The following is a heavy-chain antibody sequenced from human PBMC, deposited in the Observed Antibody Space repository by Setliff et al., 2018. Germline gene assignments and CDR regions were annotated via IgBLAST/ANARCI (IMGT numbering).Heavy chain of an antibody. CDR1: GGTFRSYG. V-gene: IGHV1-69*05. J-gene: IGHJ6*03. CDR2: IIPNFGTT. CDR3: AREVVVVKSAINYYYYMNV. Sequence: SVKVSCKASGGTFRSYGISWVRQAPGQGLEWMGGIIPNFGTTSYAQEFQGRVTITTDESTNTAYMELSSLRSDDTAVFYCAREVVVVKSAINYYYYMNVWGQGTTVTVSS. D-gene: IGHD2-2*01.